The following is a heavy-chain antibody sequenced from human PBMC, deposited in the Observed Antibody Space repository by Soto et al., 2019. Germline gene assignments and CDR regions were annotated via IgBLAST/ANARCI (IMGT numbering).Heavy chain of an antibody. CDR3: ARDNGGDWGVGAFDF. CDR2: MSSSSSI. V-gene: IGHV3-48*01. Sequence: DVQLVESGGGLVQPGGSLRLSCAASGFTFSSYSMNWVRQAPGKGLEWVSYMSSSSSIYYTDSVKGRFTISRDNAKNSLFLQMNSLRAEDTAVYFCARDNGGDWGVGAFDFWGQGTMVTVSS. J-gene: IGHJ3*01. D-gene: IGHD2-21*02. CDR1: GFTFSSYS.